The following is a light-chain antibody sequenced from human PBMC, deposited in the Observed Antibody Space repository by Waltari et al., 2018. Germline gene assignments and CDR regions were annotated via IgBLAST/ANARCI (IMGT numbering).Light chain of an antibody. J-gene: IGLJ1*01. CDR2: EVT. Sequence: QSALTQPPSASGSPGQSVTISCTGTSSDIGAYNYVSWYQQFPGKATKLIISEVTKRPSGFPDRFSVSKSGNTASLTVSGLQPEDEADYYCSSRAGDIPYLFGIGTKVNVL. CDR3: SSRAGDIPYL. CDR1: SSDIGAYNY. V-gene: IGLV2-8*01.